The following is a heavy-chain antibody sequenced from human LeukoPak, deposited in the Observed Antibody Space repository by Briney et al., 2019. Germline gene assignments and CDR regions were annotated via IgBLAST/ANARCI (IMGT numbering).Heavy chain of an antibody. V-gene: IGHV4-39*07. D-gene: IGHD2-21*01. CDR3: ARGVVIAPQTFDY. CDR2: IYHTGTA. Sequence: SETLSLTCTVSGGSISSGSYYWAWIRQTPGKGLEWIGSIYHTGTAHYNPSLESRISISIDTSKKEFSLKVNSVTAADTAVYYCARGVVIAPQTFDYWGQGTLVTVSS. J-gene: IGHJ4*02. CDR1: GGSISSGSYY.